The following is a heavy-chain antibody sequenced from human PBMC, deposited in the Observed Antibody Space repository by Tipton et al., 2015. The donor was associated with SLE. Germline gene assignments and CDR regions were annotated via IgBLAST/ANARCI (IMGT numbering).Heavy chain of an antibody. Sequence: QSGGEVKKPGASVKVSCKASGYTFTSYGISWVRQAPGQGLEWMGWISAYNGNTNYAQKLQGGVTMTTDTSTSTAYMELRSLRSDDAAVYFCARDPWGGWLLDEYFQHWGHGSLVTVSS. V-gene: IGHV1-18*01. D-gene: IGHD6-19*01. CDR2: ISAYNGNT. CDR1: GYTFTSYG. CDR3: ARDPWGGWLLDEYFQH. J-gene: IGHJ1*01.